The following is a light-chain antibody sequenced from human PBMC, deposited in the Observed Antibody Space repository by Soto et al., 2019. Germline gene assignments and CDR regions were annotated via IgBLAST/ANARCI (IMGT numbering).Light chain of an antibody. J-gene: IGLJ1*01. CDR2: GTT. V-gene: IGLV1-40*01. Sequence: QSFLTQPPSVSGAPGQRVTISCTGSSSSIGAVFDLHWFQHFPGTSPKLLIYGTTNRPSGFPDRFSGSKSGASAPLAITGLQAEDEADYYCQSHDTSLGXYYVVGTGTKVXV. CDR3: QSHDTSLGXYYV. CDR1: SSSIGAVFD.